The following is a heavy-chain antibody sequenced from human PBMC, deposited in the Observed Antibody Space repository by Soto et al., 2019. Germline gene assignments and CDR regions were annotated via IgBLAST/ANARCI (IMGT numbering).Heavy chain of an antibody. V-gene: IGHV3-7*01. CDR3: ARLHSSGWYREDYFDY. J-gene: IGHJ4*02. D-gene: IGHD6-19*01. CDR2: IKQDGSEN. CDR1: GFTFSSYW. Sequence: GGSLRLSCAASGFTFSSYWMSWVRQAPGKGLEWVANIKQDGSENYYVDFVKGRFSISGDNAKNSLYLQMNCLRAEDTAVYYCARLHSSGWYREDYFDYWGQGTLVTVSS.